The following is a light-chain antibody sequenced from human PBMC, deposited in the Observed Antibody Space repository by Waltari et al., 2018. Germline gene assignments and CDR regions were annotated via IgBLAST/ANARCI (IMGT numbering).Light chain of an antibody. CDR1: QSIGSW. CDR3: QQYNSYSVT. J-gene: IGKJ3*01. V-gene: IGKV1-5*03. CDR2: KAS. Sequence: DIQMTQSTSTLSASVGDSVSITCRASQSIGSWLAWYQQKPGKAPKLLIYKASTLLSGVPSRFSGSGSGTEFTLNISSLQPDDFATYYCQQYNSYSVTFGPGTKVDIK.